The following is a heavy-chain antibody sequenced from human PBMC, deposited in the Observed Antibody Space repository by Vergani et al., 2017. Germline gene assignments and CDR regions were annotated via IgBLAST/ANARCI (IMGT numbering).Heavy chain of an antibody. CDR1: EYSFGNYW. D-gene: IGHD3-22*01. J-gene: IGHJ4*02. V-gene: IGHV5-51*03. CDR2: IYPADSDT. CDR3: ARLYGRDSSGSKYFDY. Sequence: EVELVQSGPEMRKPGESLKISCKGSEYSFGNYWIGWVRQMPGKGLEWMGIIYPADSDTRYSPSFQGQVTISADKSISTAFLQWDSLKASDTALYYCARLYGRDSSGSKYFDYLGQGTLVTVSS.